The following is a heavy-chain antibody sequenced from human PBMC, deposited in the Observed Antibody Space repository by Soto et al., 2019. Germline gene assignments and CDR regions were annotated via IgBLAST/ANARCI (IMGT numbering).Heavy chain of an antibody. CDR3: ARDGAGYSSSWSHSPGAYYYYYYGMDV. CDR1: GYTFTSYG. J-gene: IGHJ6*02. V-gene: IGHV1-18*04. Sequence: ASVKVSCKASGYTFTSYGISWVRQAPGQGLEWMGWISAYNGNTNYAQKLQGRVTMITDTSTSTAYMELRSLRSDDTAVYYCARDGAGYSSSWSHSPGAYYYYYYGMDVWGQGTTVTVSS. D-gene: IGHD6-13*01. CDR2: ISAYNGNT.